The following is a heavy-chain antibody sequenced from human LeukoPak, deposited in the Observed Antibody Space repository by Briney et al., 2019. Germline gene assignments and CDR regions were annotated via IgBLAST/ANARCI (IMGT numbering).Heavy chain of an antibody. J-gene: IGHJ4*02. CDR3: AGRTYYYDSSGYYPFDY. D-gene: IGHD3-22*01. Sequence: GASVKVSCKASGGTFSSYAISWVRQAPGQGLEWMGGIIPIFGTANYAQKFQGRVTITADESTSTAYMELSSLRSEDTAVYYCAGRTYYYDSSGYYPFDYWGQGTLVTVSS. V-gene: IGHV1-69*13. CDR1: GGTFSSYA. CDR2: IIPIFGTA.